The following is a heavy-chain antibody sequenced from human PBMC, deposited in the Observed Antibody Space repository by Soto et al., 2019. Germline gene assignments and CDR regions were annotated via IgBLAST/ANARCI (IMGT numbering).Heavy chain of an antibody. J-gene: IGHJ6*02. CDR1: CYTFTSYG. Sequence: ASVKVSCNASCYTFTSYGISWVRQSPVQGLEWMGWISAYNGNTNYAQKLQGRVTMTTDTSTSTAYMELRSLRSDDTAVYYCAMGSRYEGWGGYYYYGMDVWGQGTTDTVS. D-gene: IGHD2-2*01. CDR3: AMGSRYEGWGGYYYYGMDV. V-gene: IGHV1-18*04. CDR2: ISAYNGNT.